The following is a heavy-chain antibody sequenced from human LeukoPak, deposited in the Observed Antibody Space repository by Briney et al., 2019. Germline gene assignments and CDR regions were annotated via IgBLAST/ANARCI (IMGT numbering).Heavy chain of an antibody. J-gene: IGHJ3*02. CDR2: INPNSGGT. D-gene: IGHD2-15*01. CDR1: GGTFSSYA. Sequence: ASVKVSCKASGGTFSSYAISWVRQAPGQGLEWMGWINPNSGGTNYAQKFQGRVTMTRDTSISTAYMELSRLRSDDTAVYYCARDSCSGGSCYPPDAFDIWGQGTMVTVSS. V-gene: IGHV1-2*02. CDR3: ARDSCSGGSCYPPDAFDI.